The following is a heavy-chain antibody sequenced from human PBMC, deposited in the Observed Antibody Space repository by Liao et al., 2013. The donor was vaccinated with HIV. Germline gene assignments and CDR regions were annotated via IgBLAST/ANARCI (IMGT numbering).Heavy chain of an antibody. Sequence: QVQLHESGPGVVKPSETLSLTCTVSGDSITTFYWNWFRQPAGKEMEWIGRIHSSGTAKYNLSLRSRVTMSVDRSQRQFSLKLDAVTAADTAVYFCARGLPPEKYDSGGYLSWGPREPKENYYMDVWGKGTTVIVSS. CDR2: IHSSGTA. CDR3: ARGLPPEKYDSGGYLSWGPREPKENYYMDV. D-gene: IGHD3-22*01. V-gene: IGHV4-4*07. CDR1: GDSITTFY. J-gene: IGHJ6*03.